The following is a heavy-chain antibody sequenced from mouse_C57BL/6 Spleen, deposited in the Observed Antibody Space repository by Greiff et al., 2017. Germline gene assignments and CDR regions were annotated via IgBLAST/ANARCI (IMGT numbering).Heavy chain of an antibody. Sequence: VQLQQSGPELVKPGASVKISCKASGYSFTDYNMNWVKQSNGKSLEWIGVINPNYGTTSYNQKFKGKATLTVDQSSSTAYMKLNSLTSEYAEVYYCARSWGVPYYFDYWGQGTTLTVSS. D-gene: IGHD6-1*01. CDR2: INPNYGTT. J-gene: IGHJ2*01. V-gene: IGHV1-39*01. CDR1: GYSFTDYN. CDR3: ARSWGVPYYFDY.